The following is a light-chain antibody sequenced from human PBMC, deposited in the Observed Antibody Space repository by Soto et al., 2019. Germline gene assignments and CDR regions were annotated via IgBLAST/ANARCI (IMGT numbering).Light chain of an antibody. V-gene: IGKV3-15*01. CDR3: QQHNTLPPT. J-gene: IGKJ3*01. Sequence: EIVMTQSPATLSASPGERATLSCRASQSVSSNLAWYQQKPGQAPRLLIYGASTRATGIPARFSGSGSGTEFTLTISSLQSEDFAVYYCQQHNTLPPTFGPGTNVDIK. CDR1: QSVSSN. CDR2: GAS.